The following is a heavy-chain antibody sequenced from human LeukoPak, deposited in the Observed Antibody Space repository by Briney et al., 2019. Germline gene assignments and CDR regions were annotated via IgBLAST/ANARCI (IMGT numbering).Heavy chain of an antibody. CDR1: GFTFSSYE. Sequence: GGSLRLSCAASGFTFSSYEMNWVRQAPGKGLEWVSYISSSGSTIYYADSVKGRFTISRDNAKNSLYLQMNSLRAEDTAVYYCARTGVPAAIVRCFDPWGQGTLVTVSS. J-gene: IGHJ5*02. V-gene: IGHV3-48*03. CDR3: ARTGVPAAIVRCFDP. CDR2: ISSSGSTI. D-gene: IGHD2-2*02.